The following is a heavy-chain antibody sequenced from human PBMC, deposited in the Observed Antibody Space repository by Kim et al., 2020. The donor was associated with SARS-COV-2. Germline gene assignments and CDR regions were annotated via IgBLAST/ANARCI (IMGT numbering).Heavy chain of an antibody. CDR3: ARDLRSWYYYGSGMGGVPSFYGMDV. V-gene: IGHV4-4*02. D-gene: IGHD3-10*01. J-gene: IGHJ6*02. CDR1: GGSISSSNW. Sequence: SETLSLTCAVSGGSISSSNWWSWVRQPPGKGLEWIGEIYHSGSTNYNPSLKSRVTISVDKSKNQFSLKLSSVTAADTAVYYCARDLRSWYYYGSGMGGVPSFYGMDVWGQGTTVTVSS. CDR2: IYHSGST.